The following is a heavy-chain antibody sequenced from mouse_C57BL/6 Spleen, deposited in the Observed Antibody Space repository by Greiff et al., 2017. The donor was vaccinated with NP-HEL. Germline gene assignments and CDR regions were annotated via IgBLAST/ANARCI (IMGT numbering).Heavy chain of an antibody. CDR2: ISYSGST. CDR3: ASRGYHYGSSYGGNYYAMDY. CDR1: GYSITSGYD. Sequence: EVQRVESGPGMVKPSQSLSLTCTVTGYSITSGYDWHWIRHFPGNKLEWMGYISYSGSTNYNPSLKSRISITHDTSKNHFFLKFNAVTTEDTATYYCASRGYHYGSSYGGNYYAMDYWGQGTSVTVSS. V-gene: IGHV3-1*01. D-gene: IGHD1-1*01. J-gene: IGHJ4*01.